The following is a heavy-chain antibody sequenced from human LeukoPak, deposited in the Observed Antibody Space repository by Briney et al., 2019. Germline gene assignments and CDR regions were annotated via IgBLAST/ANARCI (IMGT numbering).Heavy chain of an antibody. V-gene: IGHV4-39*01. CDR1: EVSISSSSFY. CDR2: MYHIGTT. J-gene: IGHJ4*02. Sequence: SETLSLTCTVSEVSISSSSFYWGWIRQPPGKGLEWIGSMYHIGTTYYNPSLESRVTISVDTSKNLCSLKLTSVTAADTAVYYCVGEEYGTGSYYKSSDWGQGILVTVSS. CDR3: VGEEYGTGSYYKSSD. D-gene: IGHD3-10*01.